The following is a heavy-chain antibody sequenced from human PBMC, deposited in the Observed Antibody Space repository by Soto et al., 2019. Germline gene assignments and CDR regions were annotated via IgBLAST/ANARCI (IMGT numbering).Heavy chain of an antibody. D-gene: IGHD2-21*01. V-gene: IGHV1-69*02. Sequence: QVQLVQSGAEVKKPGSSVKVSCKASGGTFSSYTISWVRQAPGQGLEWMGRIIPILGIANNAQKFQGRVTITADKSTSTAYMELSSLRSEDTAVYYCARAPYCGGDCYPPDFDYWGQGTLVTVSS. CDR1: GGTFSSYT. CDR2: IIPILGIA. CDR3: ARAPYCGGDCYPPDFDY. J-gene: IGHJ4*02.